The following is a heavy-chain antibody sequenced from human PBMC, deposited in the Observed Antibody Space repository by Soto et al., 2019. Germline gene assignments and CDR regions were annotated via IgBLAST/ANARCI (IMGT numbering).Heavy chain of an antibody. V-gene: IGHV3-48*01. J-gene: IGHJ6*03. D-gene: IGHD3-16*01. CDR3: ARVPLGAYTVYYYYYYMDV. CDR1: GFTFSSYS. CDR2: ISSSSSTI. Sequence: EVQLVESGGGLVQPGGSLRLSCAASGFTFSSYSMNWVRQAPGKGLEWVSYISSSSSTIYYADSVKGRFTISRDNAKNSLYLQMNSLRAEDTAVYYCARVPLGAYTVYYYYYYMDVWGKGTTVTVSS.